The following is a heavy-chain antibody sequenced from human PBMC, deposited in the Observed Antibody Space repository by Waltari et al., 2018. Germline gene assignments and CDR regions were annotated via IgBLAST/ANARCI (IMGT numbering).Heavy chain of an antibody. CDR1: GFNFNNAW. CDR3: TTTVAAGEFDY. D-gene: IGHD7-27*01. CDR2: IRKKSEGEKT. Sequence: EVQLVESGGALVRPGGSLTVSCAASGFNFNNAWMTWVRQAPEKGLEWVGGIRKKSEGEKTDYAAPVRGRFTISRDDSKKTLYLQMDSRKTEDTAVYYCTTTVAAGEFDYWGQGTLVTVSS. V-gene: IGHV3-15*02. J-gene: IGHJ4*02.